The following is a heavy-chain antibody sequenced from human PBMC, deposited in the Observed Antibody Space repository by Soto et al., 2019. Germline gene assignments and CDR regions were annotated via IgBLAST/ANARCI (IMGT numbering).Heavy chain of an antibody. J-gene: IGHJ4*02. CDR2: IYYSGST. Sequence: SETLSLTCTVSGGSISSSSYYWGWIRQPPGKGLEWIGSIYYSGSTYYNPSLKSRVTISVDTSKNQISLKLSSVTAADTSVYYCANVGEYDFWSGYHSWGQGTLVTVSS. V-gene: IGHV4-39*01. CDR3: ANVGEYDFWSGYHS. D-gene: IGHD3-3*01. CDR1: GGSISSSSYY.